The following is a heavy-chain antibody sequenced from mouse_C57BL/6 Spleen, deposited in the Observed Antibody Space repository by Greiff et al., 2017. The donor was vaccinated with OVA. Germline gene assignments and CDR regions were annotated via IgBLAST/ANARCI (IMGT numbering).Heavy chain of an antibody. CDR3: ARSGYYSNYDY. CDR1: GYAFTNYL. CDR2: INPGSGGT. J-gene: IGHJ2*01. V-gene: IGHV1-54*01. D-gene: IGHD2-5*01. Sequence: QVQLQQSGAELVRPGTSVKVSCKASGYAFTNYLIEWVKQRPGHGLEWIGVINPGSGGTNYNEKFKGKATLTADKSSSTAYMQLSSLTSEDSAVYFWARSGYYSNYDYWGQGTTLTVSS.